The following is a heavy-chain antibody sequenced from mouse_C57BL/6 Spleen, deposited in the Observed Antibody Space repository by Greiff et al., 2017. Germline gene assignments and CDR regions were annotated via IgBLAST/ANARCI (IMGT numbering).Heavy chain of an antibody. D-gene: IGHD2-2*01. V-gene: IGHV1-59*01. CDR2: IDPSDSYT. CDR1: GYTFTSYW. Sequence: QVQLQQPGAELVRPGTSVKLSCKASGYTFTSYWMHWVKQRPGQGLEWIGVIDPSDSYTNYNQKFKGKATLTVDTSSSTAYMQLSSLTSEASAVYYCARKEEGYGYDFAYWGQGTLVTVSA. J-gene: IGHJ3*01. CDR3: ARKEEGYGYDFAY.